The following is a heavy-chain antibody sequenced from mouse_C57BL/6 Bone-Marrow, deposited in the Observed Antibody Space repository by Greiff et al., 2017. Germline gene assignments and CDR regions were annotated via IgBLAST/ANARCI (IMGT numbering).Heavy chain of an antibody. CDR1: GYTFTDYE. CDR3: TRSLDGYPFAY. Sequence: QVHVKQSGAELVRPGASVTLSCKASGYTFTDYEMHWVKQTPVHGLEWIGAIDPETGGTAYNQKFKGKAILTADKSSSTAYMELRSLTSEDSAVYYCTRSLDGYPFAYWGQGTLVTVSA. CDR2: IDPETGGT. J-gene: IGHJ3*01. D-gene: IGHD2-3*01. V-gene: IGHV1-15*01.